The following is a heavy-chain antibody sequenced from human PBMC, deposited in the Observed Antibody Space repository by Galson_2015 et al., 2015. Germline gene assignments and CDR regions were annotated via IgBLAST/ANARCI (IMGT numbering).Heavy chain of an antibody. D-gene: IGHD4-17*01. CDR2: MNPNSGNT. CDR1: GYTFTSYD. CDR3: ARGYHGDYAFYYYYYMDV. J-gene: IGHJ6*03. Sequence: SVKVSCKASGYTFTSYDINWVRQATGQGLEWMGWMNPNSGNTGYAQKFQGRVTMTRNTSISTAYMELSSLRSEDTAVYYCARGYHGDYAFYYYYYMDVWGKGTTVTVSS. V-gene: IGHV1-8*01.